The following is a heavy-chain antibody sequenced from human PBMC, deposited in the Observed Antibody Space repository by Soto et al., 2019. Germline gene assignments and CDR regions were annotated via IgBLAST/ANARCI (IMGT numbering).Heavy chain of an antibody. Sequence: PSETLSLTCAVYGGSFSGYYWSWIRQPPGKGLEWIGEINHNGSTNYNPSLKSRVTISVDTSKNQFSLKLSSVTAADTAVYYCARARGYYDSSGYSVWGQGTLVTVSS. CDR2: INHNGST. CDR1: GGSFSGYY. D-gene: IGHD3-22*01. CDR3: ARARGYYDSSGYSV. V-gene: IGHV4-34*01. J-gene: IGHJ4*02.